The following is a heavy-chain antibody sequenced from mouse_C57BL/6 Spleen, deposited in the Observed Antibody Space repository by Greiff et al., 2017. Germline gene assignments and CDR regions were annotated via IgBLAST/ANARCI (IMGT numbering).Heavy chain of an antibody. Sequence: VQLQQSGPELVKPGASVKMSCKASGYTFTDYNMHWVKQSHGKSLEWIGYINPNNGGTSYSQKFKGKATLTVNKSSSTAYMELRGLTSEDSAVYYCARIYYYGSSPLSAMDYWGQGTSVTVSS. CDR1: GYTFTDYN. CDR2: INPNNGGT. J-gene: IGHJ4*01. V-gene: IGHV1-22*01. CDR3: ARIYYYGSSPLSAMDY. D-gene: IGHD1-1*01.